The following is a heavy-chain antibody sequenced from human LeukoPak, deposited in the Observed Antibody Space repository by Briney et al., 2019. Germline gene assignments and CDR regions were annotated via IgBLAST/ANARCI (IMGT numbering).Heavy chain of an antibody. CDR2: VHLDGRT. CDR1: GGSVINTNW. V-gene: IGHV4-4*02. CDR3: ARDRQPSRYNGLDV. J-gene: IGHJ6*02. D-gene: IGHD2-2*01. Sequence: SGTLSLTCGVSGGSVINTNWWTWVRQPPGKGLEWIGEVHLDGRTNYNPSLESRLTMSVDVSENQVSLKLTSVTAADTAVYFCARDRQPSRYNGLDVWGQGTTVTVSS.